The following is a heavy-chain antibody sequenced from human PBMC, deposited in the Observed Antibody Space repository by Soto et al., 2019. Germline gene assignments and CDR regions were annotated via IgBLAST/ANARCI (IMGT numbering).Heavy chain of an antibody. J-gene: IGHJ4*02. CDR3: ATLNSYTSFDY. CDR1: GFTFSSYS. Sequence: EVHLVESGGGLVKPGGSMRLSCAASGFTFSSYSMNWVRQAPWKGLECVSSIRSSSSYIYYADSVKGRFTISRDNAKNSLSLQMNSLRADDTAGYYWATLNSYTSFDYWCQGTLVTVSS. CDR2: IRSSSSYI. V-gene: IGHV3-21*01. D-gene: IGHD1-1*01.